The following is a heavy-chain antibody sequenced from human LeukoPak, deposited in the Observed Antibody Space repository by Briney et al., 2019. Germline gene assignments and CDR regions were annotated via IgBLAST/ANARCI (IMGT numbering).Heavy chain of an antibody. V-gene: IGHV3-30*04. J-gene: IGHJ4*02. D-gene: IGHD6-13*01. CDR3: VRDSDIGAAGYYFDS. CDR1: GFTFSSYA. Sequence: GGSLRLSCAASGFTFSSYAMSWVRQAPGKGVEGVAVISTDGRNIYYADSVKGRFTISRDNSKNTLFLQMNSLRPEDTAVYFCVRDSDIGAAGYYFDSWGQGTLVTVSS. CDR2: ISTDGRNI.